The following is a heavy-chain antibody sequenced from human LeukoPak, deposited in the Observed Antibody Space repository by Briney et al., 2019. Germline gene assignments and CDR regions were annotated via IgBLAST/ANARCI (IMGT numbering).Heavy chain of an antibody. CDR2: ISYSGTT. CDR3: AREVIVVVPATTHYYYYMDV. Sequence: PSESLSLTCAASGFSFSSYNRSWIRQPPGKGLEWVASISYSGTTNYNPSLKSRVTISVDTSKSQFSLKLSSVTAADTAVYYCAREVIVVVPATTHYYYYMDVWGKGTTVTVSS. J-gene: IGHJ6*03. CDR1: GFSFSSYN. D-gene: IGHD2-2*01. V-gene: IGHV4-59*01.